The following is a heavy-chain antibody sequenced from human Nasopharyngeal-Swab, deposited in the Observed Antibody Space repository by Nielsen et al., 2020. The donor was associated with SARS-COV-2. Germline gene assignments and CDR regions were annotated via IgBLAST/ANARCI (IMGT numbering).Heavy chain of an antibody. V-gene: IGHV3-33*01. CDR2: IWYDGSNK. D-gene: IGHD3-10*01. CDR3: ARDNSGRYPDY. J-gene: IGHJ4*02. CDR1: GFSFSTYG. Sequence: GESLKISCAASGFSFSTYGMHWVRQSPVKGLEWLTNIWYDGSNKYYADSVKGRFTISRDNSKNTLHLQMNSLRADDTAVYFCARDNSGRYPDYWGQGTRVTVSS.